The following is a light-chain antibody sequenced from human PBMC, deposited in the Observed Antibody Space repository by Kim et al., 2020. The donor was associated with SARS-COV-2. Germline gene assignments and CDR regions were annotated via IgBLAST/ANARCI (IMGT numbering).Light chain of an antibody. CDR1: QSISSY. J-gene: IGKJ2*01. CDR2: AAS. Sequence: ASVGDRVTITCRASQSISSYLNWYQQKPGKAPKLLIYAASSLQSGVPSRFSGSGSGTDFTRTISSLQPEDFVTYYCQQSYSTPPYTFGQGTKLAI. V-gene: IGKV1-39*01. CDR3: QQSYSTPPYT.